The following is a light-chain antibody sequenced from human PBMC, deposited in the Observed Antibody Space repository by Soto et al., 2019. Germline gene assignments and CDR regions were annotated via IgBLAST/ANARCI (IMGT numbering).Light chain of an antibody. J-gene: IGLJ1*01. CDR2: EVS. CDR1: SSDIGGYKH. Sequence: QSALPQPASVSGSPGQSITISCTGTSSDIGGYKHVSWYQQHPGKAPKLMIYEVSNRPSGVSNRFSGSKSGNTASLTISGLQAEDEADYYCSSYTPSSTQVFGTGTKLTVL. CDR3: SSYTPSSTQV. V-gene: IGLV2-14*01.